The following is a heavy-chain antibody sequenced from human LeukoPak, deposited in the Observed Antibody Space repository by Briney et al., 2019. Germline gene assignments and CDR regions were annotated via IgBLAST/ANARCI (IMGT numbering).Heavy chain of an antibody. J-gene: IGHJ3*02. CDR3: ASFHNYYDSSGYYPLGDAFDI. Sequence: PSETLSLTCTVSGGSISSGSYYWSWIRQPAGKGLEWIGRIYTSGSTNYNPSLKSRVTISVDTSKNQFSLKLSSVTAADTAVYYCASFHNYYDSSGYYPLGDAFDIWGQGTMVTVSS. D-gene: IGHD3-22*01. V-gene: IGHV4-61*02. CDR2: IYTSGST. CDR1: GGSISSGSYY.